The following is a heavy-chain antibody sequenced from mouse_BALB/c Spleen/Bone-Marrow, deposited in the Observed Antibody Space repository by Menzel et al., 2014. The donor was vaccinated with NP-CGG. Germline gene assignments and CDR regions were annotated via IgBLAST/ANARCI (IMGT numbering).Heavy chain of an antibody. CDR3: TGEGTFFAY. CDR1: GYTFTSYY. Sequence: QVQLQQSGAELVKPGASVKLSCKSSGYTFTSYYMYWVKQRPGQGLEWIGGINPSNGGTNFNEKFKSKATLTVDKSSSTAYMQLSGLTSEDSAVYYCTGEGTFFAYWGQGTLVTVSA. CDR2: INPSNGGT. D-gene: IGHD3-3*01. V-gene: IGHV1S16*01. J-gene: IGHJ3*01.